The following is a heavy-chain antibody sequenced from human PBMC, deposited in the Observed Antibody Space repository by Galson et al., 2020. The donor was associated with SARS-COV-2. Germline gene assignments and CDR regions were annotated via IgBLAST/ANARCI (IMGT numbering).Heavy chain of an antibody. CDR3: ARMSQDYYDDTDCYVALDI. CDR1: GFTFSNYA. CDR2: ISYDGSNK. J-gene: IGHJ3*02. D-gene: IGHD3-22*01. Sequence: TGGSLRLSCAASGFTFSNYAMHWVRQAPGKGLEWVAVISYDGSNKYYADSVKGRFTISRDNSKNTLYLQMNSLRAEDTAVYYCARMSQDYYDDTDCYVALDIWGQGTMVTVTS. V-gene: IGHV3-30-3*01.